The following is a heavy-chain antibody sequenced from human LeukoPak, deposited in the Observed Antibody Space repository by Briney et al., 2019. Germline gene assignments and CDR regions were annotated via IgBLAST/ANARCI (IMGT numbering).Heavy chain of an antibody. Sequence: GGSLRLSCAASGFTFSSYAMSWVRLAPGKGLEWVSAISGSGGCTYYADSVKGRFTISRDNSKNTLYLQMNSLRAEDTAVYYCAKEIDYGDANWFDPWGQGTLVTVSS. CDR3: AKEIDYGDANWFDP. J-gene: IGHJ5*02. CDR1: GFTFSSYA. V-gene: IGHV3-23*01. CDR2: ISGSGGCT. D-gene: IGHD4-17*01.